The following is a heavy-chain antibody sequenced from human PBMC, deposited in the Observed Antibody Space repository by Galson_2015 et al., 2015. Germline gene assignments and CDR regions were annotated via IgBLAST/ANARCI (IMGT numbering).Heavy chain of an antibody. CDR1: GGSVSSGSHY. J-gene: IGHJ3*02. Sequence: SETLSLTCPVSGGSVSSGSHYWSWLRQPPGKGLEWIGFIYYSGSTNYNPSLKSRVTISVDTSKNQFSLKLTFVTAADTAVDYCARDGSGLAYRRDAFDIWGQGTMVTVSS. CDR2: IYYSGST. V-gene: IGHV4-61*01. CDR3: ARDGSGLAYRRDAFDI. D-gene: IGHD2-15*01.